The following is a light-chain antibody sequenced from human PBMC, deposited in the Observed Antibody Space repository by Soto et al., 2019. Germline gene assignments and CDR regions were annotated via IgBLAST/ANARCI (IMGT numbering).Light chain of an antibody. J-gene: IGKJ1*01. Sequence: VSIYLPHSLPVTLGQPASISCRSSQSLVDSDGNTFLNWYQQRPGQSPRRLIYKVSNRDSGVPDRFSGSGSGTDFTLKISRVQAEDVGVYYCMQCNHLPWTFGQGTKVDIK. CDR2: KVS. CDR1: QSLVDSDGNTF. V-gene: IGKV2-30*01. CDR3: MQCNHLPWT.